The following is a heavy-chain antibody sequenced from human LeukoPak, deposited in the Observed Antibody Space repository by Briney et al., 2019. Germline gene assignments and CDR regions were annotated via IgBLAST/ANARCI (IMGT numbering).Heavy chain of an antibody. J-gene: IGHJ4*02. CDR2: ISGSGGST. CDR3: AKWLGPYGSGSFGIDF. CDR1: GFIFSNYA. V-gene: IGHV3-23*01. D-gene: IGHD3-10*01. Sequence: GGSLRLSCAASGFIFSNYALMWLRQSPGKGLEWVSSISGSGGSTYYADSVKGRFTISRDNSQSTLYLHMNSLRAEDTAVYYCAKWLGPYGSGSFGIDFWGQGTLVTVSS.